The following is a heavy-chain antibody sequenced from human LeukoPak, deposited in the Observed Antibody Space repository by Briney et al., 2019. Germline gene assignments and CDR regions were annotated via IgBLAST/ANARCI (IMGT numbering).Heavy chain of an antibody. J-gene: IGHJ6*02. CDR3: AREFCSGGGCYYYGMDV. D-gene: IGHD2-15*01. CDR1: GYTFTSYG. CDR2: ISSYNGNT. V-gene: IGHV1-18*01. Sequence: ASVKVSCKASGYTFTSYGISWVRQAPGQGLEWMGWISSYNGNTNYAQEFQGRVTMTTDTSTSTAYLELRRLRSDDTAIYYCAREFCSGGGCYYYGMDVWGQGTTVTVS.